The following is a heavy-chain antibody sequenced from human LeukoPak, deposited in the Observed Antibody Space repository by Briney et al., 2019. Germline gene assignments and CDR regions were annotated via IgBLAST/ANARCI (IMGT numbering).Heavy chain of an antibody. CDR3: ARGKFSGWFLDS. CDR1: GGSISSYY. J-gene: IGHJ4*02. Sequence: SETLSLTCTVSGGSISSYYWSWIRQPAGKGLELIGRVFTSGSTNYNPSLKSRVTISVDTSKSQFSLNLSSVTAADTAVYYCARGKFSGWFLDSWGQGILVTVSS. D-gene: IGHD6-19*01. V-gene: IGHV4-4*07. CDR2: VFTSGST.